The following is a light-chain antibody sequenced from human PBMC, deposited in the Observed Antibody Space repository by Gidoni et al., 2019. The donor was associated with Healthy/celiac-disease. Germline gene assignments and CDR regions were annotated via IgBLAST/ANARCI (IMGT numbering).Light chain of an antibody. CDR2: GAS. J-gene: IGKJ2*01. V-gene: IGKV3-20*01. CDR3: QQYGSSPVT. CDR1: QSVSSSY. Sequence: EILLTPSPGTLSLSPGESATLSCRASQSVSSSYLAWYQQKPGQAPRLLIDGASSRATGIPDRFSGSGSGTDFTLTISILEPEDVAVYYWQQYGSSPVTFGQGTKLEIK.